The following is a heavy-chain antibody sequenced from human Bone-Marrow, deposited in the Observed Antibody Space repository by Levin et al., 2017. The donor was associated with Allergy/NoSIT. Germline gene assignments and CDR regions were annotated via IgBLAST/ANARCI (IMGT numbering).Heavy chain of an antibody. V-gene: IGHV3-30*03. Sequence: GESLKISCAASGFNFNNYDIHWVRQAPGKGLEWLASVSYDGSNKYYADSVKGRFTISGDNSRYTLYLDMNSLRAEDTGVYYCARYGWYTSSGYRYYYGMDVWGQGTTVTVSS. CDR3: ARYGWYTSSGYRYYYGMDV. J-gene: IGHJ6*02. CDR2: VSYDGSNK. CDR1: GFNFNNYD. D-gene: IGHD6-6*01.